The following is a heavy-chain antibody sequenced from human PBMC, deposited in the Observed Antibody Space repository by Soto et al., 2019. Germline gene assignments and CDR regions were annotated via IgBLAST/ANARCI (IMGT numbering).Heavy chain of an antibody. CDR2: INHSGST. J-gene: IGHJ6*02. CDR3: ARGLGRSYGPDYSGMDV. V-gene: IGHV4-34*01. D-gene: IGHD2-15*01. Sequence: QVQLQQWGAGLLKPSETLSLTCAVYGGSFSGYYWSWIRQPPGKGLEWIGEINHSGSTNYNPSLKCRVTISVDTSKDQFSLKLSSVTDADTAVYYCARGLGRSYGPDYSGMDVWGQGTPVTVSS. CDR1: GGSFSGYY.